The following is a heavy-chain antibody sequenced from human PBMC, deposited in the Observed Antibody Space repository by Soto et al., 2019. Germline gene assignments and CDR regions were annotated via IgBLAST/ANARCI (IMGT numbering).Heavy chain of an antibody. Sequence: ETRSLTCTVSGGSISSYYWSWIRQPPGKGLEWIGYIYYSGSTNYNPSLKSRVTISVDTSKNQFSLKLSSVTAADTAVYYCARDLGSGRRYHYYDSSGYYPLGYWGEGTLVTVSS. V-gene: IGHV4-59*01. CDR1: GGSISSYY. CDR2: IYYSGST. J-gene: IGHJ4*02. D-gene: IGHD3-22*01. CDR3: ARDLGSGRRYHYYDSSGYYPLGY.